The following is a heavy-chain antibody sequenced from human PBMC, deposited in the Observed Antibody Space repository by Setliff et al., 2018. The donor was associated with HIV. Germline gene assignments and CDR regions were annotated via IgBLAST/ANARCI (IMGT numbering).Heavy chain of an antibody. J-gene: IGHJ4*02. Sequence: PGESLKISCKGSGYTFTSYWIGWVRQMPGKGLEWMGIIYPGDSGTRYSPSFQGRVTISADKSINTAYLQWSSLQASDTAMYYCARRASKASLDYWGQGTLVTVSS. CDR1: GYTFTSYW. CDR3: ARRASKASLDY. V-gene: IGHV5-51*01. CDR2: IYPGDSGT.